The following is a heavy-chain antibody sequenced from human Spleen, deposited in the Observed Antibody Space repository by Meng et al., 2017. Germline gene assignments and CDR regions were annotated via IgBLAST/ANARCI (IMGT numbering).Heavy chain of an antibody. CDR2: ISYDGSNK. D-gene: IGHD6-19*01. V-gene: IGHV3-30-3*02. Sequence: QVQLVESGGGVVQPGRSLRLSCAASGFTFSSYAMHWVRQAPGKGLEWVAVISYDGSNKYYADSVKGRFTISRDNSKNTLYLQMNSLRAEDTAVYYCAKDDSSGWADNFDYWGQGPLVTVSS. CDR3: AKDDSSGWADNFDY. J-gene: IGHJ4*02. CDR1: GFTFSSYA.